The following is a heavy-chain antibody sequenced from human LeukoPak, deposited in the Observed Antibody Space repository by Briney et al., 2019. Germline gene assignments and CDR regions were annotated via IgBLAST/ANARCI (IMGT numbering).Heavy chain of an antibody. Sequence: SETLSLTCAVSGGSTSSDYWSWIRQSPGKGLEWVGYVYDSGDTGKNPSLKSRVTILLDTSKNQCSLKLTSVSAADTAVYYCARLKLGAYFDLWGRGTLVTVSS. CDR2: VYDSGDT. V-gene: IGHV4-59*08. CDR1: GGSTSSDY. J-gene: IGHJ2*01. CDR3: ARLKLGAYFDL. D-gene: IGHD3-16*01.